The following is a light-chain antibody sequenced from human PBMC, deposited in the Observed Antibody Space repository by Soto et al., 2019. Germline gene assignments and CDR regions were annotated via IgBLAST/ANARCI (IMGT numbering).Light chain of an antibody. J-gene: IGLJ1*01. V-gene: IGLV2-14*01. Sequence: QSALTQPASVSGXPGQSITISCTGTSSDVGGYNYVSWYQQHPGKAPKLMIYDVSNRPSGVSNRFSGSKSXXXXXXXXSGXXXXDEADYYCSSXTSSSTLVFG. CDR1: SSDVGGYNY. CDR3: SSXTSSSTLV. CDR2: DVS.